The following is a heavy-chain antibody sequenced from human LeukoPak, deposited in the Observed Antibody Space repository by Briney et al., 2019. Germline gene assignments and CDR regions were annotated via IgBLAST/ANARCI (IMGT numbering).Heavy chain of an antibody. CDR3: TTDTYCSRTTCYSSSNYYYGLDV. CDR2: LSGRADGGQP. J-gene: IGHJ6*02. D-gene: IGHD2-2*01. CDR1: GLPFRNPG. V-gene: IGHV3-15*01. Sequence: GGPLGLSCPPSGLPFRNPGMRGAAKPPGKGREGFALLSGRADGGQPDYAAPVKGRFTISRDDSKNTLYLQMNSLQTEDTAVYYCTTDTYCSRTTCYSSSNYYYGLDVWGQGTAVTVSS.